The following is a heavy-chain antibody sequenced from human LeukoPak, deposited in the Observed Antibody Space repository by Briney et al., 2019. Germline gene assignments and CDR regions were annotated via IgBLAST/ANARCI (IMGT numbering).Heavy chain of an antibody. V-gene: IGHV4-39*07. D-gene: IGHD2-15*01. Sequence: PSETLSLTCTVSGGSISSSSYYWGWIRQPPGKGLEWIGSIYYSGSTYYNPSLKSRVTISVDTSKNQFSLKLSSVTAADTAVYYCARDPYCSGGSCYWANNWFDPWGQGTLVTVSS. J-gene: IGHJ5*02. CDR1: GGSISSSSYY. CDR3: ARDPYCSGGSCYWANNWFDP. CDR2: IYYSGST.